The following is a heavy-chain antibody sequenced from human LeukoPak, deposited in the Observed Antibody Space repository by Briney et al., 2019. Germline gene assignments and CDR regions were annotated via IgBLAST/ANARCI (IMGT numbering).Heavy chain of an antibody. CDR1: GGSISSGDYY. Sequence: PSETLSLTCTVSGGSISSGDYYWSWIRQPPGKGLEWIGYIYYSGSTYYNPSLKSRVTISVDTSKNQFSLKLSSVTAADTAVYYCARDYGDYVLDYWGQGTLVSVSS. CDR3: ARDYGDYVLDY. D-gene: IGHD4-17*01. V-gene: IGHV4-30-4*01. J-gene: IGHJ4*02. CDR2: IYYSGST.